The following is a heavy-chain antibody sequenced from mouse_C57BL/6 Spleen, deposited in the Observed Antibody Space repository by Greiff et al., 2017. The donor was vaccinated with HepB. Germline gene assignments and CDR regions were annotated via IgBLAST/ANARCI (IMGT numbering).Heavy chain of an antibody. V-gene: IGHV1-52*01. J-gene: IGHJ4*01. Sequence: QVQLQQPGAELVRPGSSVKLSCKASGYTFTSYWMHWVKQRPKQGLEWIGNIDPSGSETHYNQKFKDKATLTVDKSSSTAYMQLSSLTSEDSAVYYCAIGYVGYAMDYWGQGTSVTVSS. CDR2: IDPSGSET. CDR3: AIGYVGYAMDY. CDR1: GYTFTSYW.